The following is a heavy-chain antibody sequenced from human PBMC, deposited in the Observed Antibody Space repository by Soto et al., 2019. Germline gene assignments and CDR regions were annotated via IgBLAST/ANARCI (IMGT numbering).Heavy chain of an antibody. CDR2: INNRGS. CDR1: GGSFSGYY. CDR3: ARHPNWNYVFDDAFDI. J-gene: IGHJ3*02. D-gene: IGHD1-7*01. Sequence: PSETLSLTCAVSGGSFSGYYWSWIRQPPGKGLEWIGAINNRGSDYNPSLKSRVTISADTSKNQFSLKVNAVTAADTAVYYCARHPNWNYVFDDAFDIWGQGTMVTVSS. V-gene: IGHV4-34*01.